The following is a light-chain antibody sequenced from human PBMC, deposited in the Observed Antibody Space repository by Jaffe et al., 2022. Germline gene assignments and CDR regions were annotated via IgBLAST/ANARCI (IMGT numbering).Light chain of an antibody. V-gene: IGKV4-1*01. J-gene: IGKJ2*01. CDR2: WAS. CDR3: QQYYSTPYT. CDR1: QSVLYSSNNENY. Sequence: DIVMTQSPDSLAVSLGERATINCKSSQSVLYSSNNENYLAWYQQKPGQPPKLLIYWASTRESGVPDRFSGSGSATDFTLTISSLQAEDVAVYYCQQYYSTPYTFGQGTKLEIK.